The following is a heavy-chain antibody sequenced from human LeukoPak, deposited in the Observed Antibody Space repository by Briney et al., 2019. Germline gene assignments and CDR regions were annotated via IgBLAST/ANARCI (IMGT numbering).Heavy chain of an antibody. CDR1: GGTFSSYA. V-gene: IGHV1-69*13. CDR3: AREENYYGMDV. Sequence: ASVKVSCKASGGTFSSYAISWVRQAPGQGLEWMGGIIPILGTANYAQKFQGRVTITADESTSAAYMELSSLRSEDTAVYYCAREENYYGMDVWGQGTTVTVSS. J-gene: IGHJ6*02. CDR2: IIPILGTA.